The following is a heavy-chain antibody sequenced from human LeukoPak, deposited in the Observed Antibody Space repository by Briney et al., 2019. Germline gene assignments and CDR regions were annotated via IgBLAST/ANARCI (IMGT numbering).Heavy chain of an antibody. V-gene: IGHV3-48*01. J-gene: IGHJ1*01. Sequence: GGSLRRSCAASGFTFSSYSMNWVRQAPGKGLEWVSYISSSSSTIYYADSVKGRFTISRDNAKNSLYLQMNSLRAEDTAVYYCARAYYYDSSGYTASFQHWGQGTLVTVSS. D-gene: IGHD3-22*01. CDR2: ISSSSSTI. CDR1: GFTFSSYS. CDR3: ARAYYYDSSGYTASFQH.